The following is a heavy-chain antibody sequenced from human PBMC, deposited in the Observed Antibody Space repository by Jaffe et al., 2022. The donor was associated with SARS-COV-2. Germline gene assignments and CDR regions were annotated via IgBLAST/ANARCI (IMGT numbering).Heavy chain of an antibody. CDR1: GYTFTSYA. J-gene: IGHJ6*03. CDR2: INAGNGNT. V-gene: IGHV1-3*01. D-gene: IGHD5-18*01. CDR3: ARGGSYGYYYYMDV. Sequence: QVQLVQSGAEVKKPGASVKVSCKASGYTFTSYAMHWVRQAPGQRLEWMGWINAGNGNTKYSQKFQGRVTITRDTSASTAYMELSSLRSEDTAVYYCARGGSYGYYYYMDVWGKGTTVTVSS.